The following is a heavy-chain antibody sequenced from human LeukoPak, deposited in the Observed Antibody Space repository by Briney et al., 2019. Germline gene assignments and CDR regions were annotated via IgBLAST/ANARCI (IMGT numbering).Heavy chain of an antibody. CDR1: GFIFSTYE. Sequence: GGSLRLSCAASGFIFSTYEMNWVRQAPGKGLEWVSYISTSGTTIHYADSVKGRFTISRDSPKNSLHLQMNSLRAEDTAVYYCARGGSVSYYFDYSSQGTLVTVSS. D-gene: IGHD1-26*01. J-gene: IGHJ4*02. CDR3: ARGGSVSYYFDY. V-gene: IGHV3-48*03. CDR2: ISTSGTTI.